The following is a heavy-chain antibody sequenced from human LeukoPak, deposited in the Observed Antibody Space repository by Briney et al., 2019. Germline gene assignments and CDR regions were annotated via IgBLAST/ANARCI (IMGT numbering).Heavy chain of an antibody. J-gene: IGHJ3*02. CDR1: GYTFTSYD. CDR2: MNPNSGNT. D-gene: IGHD3-22*01. CDR3: AVNYYDSSTRVAFDI. Sequence: ASVKVSCKASGYTFTSYDINWVRQATGQGLEWMGWMNPNSGNTGYAQKFQGRVTMTRNTPISTAYMELSSLRSEDTAVYYCAVNYYDSSTRVAFDIWGQGTMVTVSS. V-gene: IGHV1-8*01.